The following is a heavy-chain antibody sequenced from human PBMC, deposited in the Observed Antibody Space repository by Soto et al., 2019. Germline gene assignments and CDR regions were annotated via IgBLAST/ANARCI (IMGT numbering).Heavy chain of an antibody. CDR2: SNAGNGNT. D-gene: IGHD1-20*01. V-gene: IGHV1-3*02. J-gene: IGHJ4*02. CDR1: GYTFTSYA. Sequence: VASVKVYCKASGYTFTSYAMHWVRQAPGQRLEWMGWSNAGNGNTKYSQEFQGRVTITRDTSASTAYMELSSLRSEDMAVYYCASDNRITGIVAEIDIWGRGTLVPVSS. CDR3: ASDNRITGIVAEIDI.